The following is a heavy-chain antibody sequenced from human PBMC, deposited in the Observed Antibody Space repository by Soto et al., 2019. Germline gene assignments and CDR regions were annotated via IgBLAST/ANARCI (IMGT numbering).Heavy chain of an antibody. D-gene: IGHD3-22*01. Sequence: RASVKVSCKASGGTFSSYAISWVRQAPGQGLEWMGGIIPIFGTANYAQKFQGRVTITADKSTSTAYMELSSLRSEDTAVYYCATYDSSRYYYYYYGMDVWGQGTTVTVSS. CDR2: IIPIFGTA. CDR1: GGTFSSYA. V-gene: IGHV1-69*06. J-gene: IGHJ6*02. CDR3: ATYDSSRYYYYYYGMDV.